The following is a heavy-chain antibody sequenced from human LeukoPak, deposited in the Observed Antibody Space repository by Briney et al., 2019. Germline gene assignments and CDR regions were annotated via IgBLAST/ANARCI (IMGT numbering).Heavy chain of an antibody. J-gene: IGHJ2*01. Sequence: GGSLRLSCAASGVTLSTCAMSWARQAPGKGLEWVSGISSSGSGDNTYYADSVKGRFTISRDSSKNTLFLHMNTLRAEDTAIYYCAKDRTVGASYWYFDLWGRGTLVTVSS. CDR2: ISSSGSGDNT. V-gene: IGHV3-23*01. D-gene: IGHD1-26*01. CDR3: AKDRTVGASYWYFDL. CDR1: GVTLSTCA.